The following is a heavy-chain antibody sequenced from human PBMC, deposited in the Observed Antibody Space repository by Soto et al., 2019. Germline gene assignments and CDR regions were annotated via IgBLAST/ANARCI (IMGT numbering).Heavy chain of an antibody. CDR1: GGSISSSSYY. CDR2: IYYSGCT. D-gene: IGHD2-21*01. V-gene: IGHV4-39*01. CDR3: ARRVVADAFDI. J-gene: IGHJ3*02. Sequence: SETLSLTCTVSGGSISSSSYYWGWIRQPPGKGLEWIGSIYYSGCTYYNPSLKSRVTISVDTSKNQFSLKLSSVTAADTAVYYCARRVVADAFDIWGQGTMVTVSS.